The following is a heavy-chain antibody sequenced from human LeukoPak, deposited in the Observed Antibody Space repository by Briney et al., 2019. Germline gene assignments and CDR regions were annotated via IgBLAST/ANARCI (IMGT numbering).Heavy chain of an antibody. V-gene: IGHV4-34*01. CDR1: AGSFSGYY. Sequence: SSETLSLTCAVFAGSFSGYYWSWIRQPPGKGLEWIGEINHSGSTNYNPSLKSRVTISVDTSKNQFSLKLSSVTAADTAVYYCARVRRYCSSTSCYWPAFDIWGQGTMVTVSS. CDR2: INHSGST. CDR3: ARVRRYCSSTSCYWPAFDI. J-gene: IGHJ3*02. D-gene: IGHD2-2*01.